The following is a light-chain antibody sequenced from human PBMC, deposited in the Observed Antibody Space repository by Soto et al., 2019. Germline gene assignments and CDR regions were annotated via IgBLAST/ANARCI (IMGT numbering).Light chain of an antibody. V-gene: IGKV3-20*01. J-gene: IGKJ3*01. CDR3: QHYGRSPGLFA. Sequence: EIVLTQSPGTLSLSPGERATLSCRASQSVSNTYLAWYQQRPGQAPRLLIYDTSSRATGIPDRFSGSGSGTDFTLTISRLEPEDFAVYYCQHYGRSPGLFAFGPGTKVEIK. CDR2: DTS. CDR1: QSVSNTY.